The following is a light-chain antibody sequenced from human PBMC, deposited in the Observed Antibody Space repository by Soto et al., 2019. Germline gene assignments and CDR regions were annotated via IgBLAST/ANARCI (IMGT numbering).Light chain of an antibody. V-gene: IGKV3-11*01. J-gene: IGKJ1*01. CDR1: QTVGVR. CDR3: HQRQRWPRT. CDR2: ESS. Sequence: EIVLTQSPATLSSSPGERATLSCRASQTVGVRLAWYHHKPGQAPRLIIYESSNRSAGIPARFSGSGSGTDFILTITMLAPEDFAYYYWHQRQRWPRTFGQGTKVDI.